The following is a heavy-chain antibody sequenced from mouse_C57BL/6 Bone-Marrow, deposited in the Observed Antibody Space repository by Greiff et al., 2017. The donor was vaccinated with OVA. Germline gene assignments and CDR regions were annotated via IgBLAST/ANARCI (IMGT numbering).Heavy chain of an antibody. V-gene: IGHV1-7*01. Sequence: QVQLQQSGAELAKPGASVKLSCKASGYTFTSYWMHWVKQRPGQGLEWIGFINPSSGYTKYNQKFKDKATLTADKSSSTAYMQLSSLTYEDSAVYYCARDDYDEGSWFAYWGQGTLVTVSA. J-gene: IGHJ3*01. CDR3: ARDDYDEGSWFAY. D-gene: IGHD2-4*01. CDR1: GYTFTSYW. CDR2: INPSSGYT.